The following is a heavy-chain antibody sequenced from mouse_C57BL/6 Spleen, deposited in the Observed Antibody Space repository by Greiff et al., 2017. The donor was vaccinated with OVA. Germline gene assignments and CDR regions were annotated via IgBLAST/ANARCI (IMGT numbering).Heavy chain of an antibody. CDR1: GYTFTSYW. V-gene: IGHV1-53*01. D-gene: IGHD2-4*01. Sequence: QVQLQQPGTDLVKPGASVKLSCKASGYTFTSYWMHWVKQRPGQGLEWIGNINPSNGGTNYNEKFKSKATLTVDKSSSTAYMQLSSLTSEDSAVDYGARRYYDYDGYYFDYWGQGTTLTVSS. CDR3: ARRYYDYDGYYFDY. J-gene: IGHJ2*01. CDR2: INPSNGGT.